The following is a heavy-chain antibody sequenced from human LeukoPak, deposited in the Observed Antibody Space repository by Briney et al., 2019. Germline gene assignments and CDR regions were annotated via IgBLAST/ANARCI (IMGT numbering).Heavy chain of an antibody. D-gene: IGHD5-18*01. CDR2: IYYSGST. CDR1: GGSVSSSNYY. V-gene: IGHV4-39*07. Sequence: SETLSLTCTVSGGSVSSSNYYWGWIRQPPGKGLEWIGSIYYSGSTYYNPSLKSRVTISVDTSKNQFSLKLSSVTAADTAVYYCARVGAAMVRRYFDYWGQGTLVTVSS. J-gene: IGHJ4*02. CDR3: ARVGAAMVRRYFDY.